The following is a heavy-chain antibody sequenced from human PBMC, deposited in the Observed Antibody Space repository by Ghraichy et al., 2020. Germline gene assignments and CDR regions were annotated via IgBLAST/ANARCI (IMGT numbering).Heavy chain of an antibody. D-gene: IGHD3-3*01. Sequence: SLNISCTVSGGSISSGGYYWSWIRQHPGKGLEWIGYIYYSGSTYYNPSLKSRVTISVDTSKNQFSLKLSSVTAADTAVYYCARDSAASDYDFWSGYFTYYYYGMDVWGQGTTVTVSS. V-gene: IGHV4-31*03. CDR1: GGSISSGGYY. CDR3: ARDSAASDYDFWSGYFTYYYYGMDV. CDR2: IYYSGST. J-gene: IGHJ6*02.